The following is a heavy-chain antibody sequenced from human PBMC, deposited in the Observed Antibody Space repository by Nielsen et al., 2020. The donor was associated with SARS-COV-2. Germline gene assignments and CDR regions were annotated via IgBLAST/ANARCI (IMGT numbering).Heavy chain of an antibody. V-gene: IGHV3-73*01. CDR3: ARIIPIPDSYYDAFDI. J-gene: IGHJ3*02. CDR2: IRSKGNNYAT. D-gene: IGHD1-14*01. CDR1: GFIFSGSA. Sequence: GESLKISCAASGFIFSGSAMQWVRQASGKGLEWVGRIRSKGNNYATAYAASVKGRFTISRDDSKNTAYLQMNSLKIEDTGVYYCARIIPIPDSYYDAFDIWGQGTMVTVSS.